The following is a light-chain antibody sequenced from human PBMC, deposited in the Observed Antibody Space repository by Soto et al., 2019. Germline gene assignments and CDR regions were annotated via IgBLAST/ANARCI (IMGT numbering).Light chain of an antibody. V-gene: IGLV1-47*01. J-gene: IGLJ1*01. CDR2: RND. CDR3: AVWDASLRGHV. CDR1: SSNIGGYD. Sequence: QSVLTQPPSASGTPGQRVTISCSGSSSNIGGYDVHWYQHLPGTAPKVLIYRNDQRPSGVPDRFSGSKSGTSASLAISGLRSEDEADYYCAVWDASLRGHVFGTGTRSPS.